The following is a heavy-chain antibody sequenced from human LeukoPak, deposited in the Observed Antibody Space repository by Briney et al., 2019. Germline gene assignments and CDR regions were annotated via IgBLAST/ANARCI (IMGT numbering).Heavy chain of an antibody. CDR3: ARGGSSPRTWYFDL. J-gene: IGHJ2*01. V-gene: IGHV4-4*02. CDR1: GGSISSSNW. CDR2: IYHSGST. Sequence: SETLSLTCAVSGGSISSSNWWSWVRQPPGKGLEWIGEIYHSGSTNYNPSLKSRVTISVDKSKNQFSLKLSSVTAADTAVYYCARGGSSPRTWYFDLWGRGTLVTVSS. D-gene: IGHD2-2*01.